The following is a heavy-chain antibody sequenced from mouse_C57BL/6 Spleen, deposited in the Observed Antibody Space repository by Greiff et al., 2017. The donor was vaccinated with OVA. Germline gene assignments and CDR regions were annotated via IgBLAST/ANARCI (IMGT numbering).Heavy chain of an antibody. V-gene: IGHV3-6*01. D-gene: IGHD2-2*01. CDR1: GYSITSGYY. J-gene: IGHJ2*01. CDR3: ARVDGYVPDY. CDR2: ISYDGSN. Sequence: ESGPGLVKPSQSLSLTCSVTGYSITSGYYWNWIRQFPGNKLEWMGYISYDGSNNYNPSLKNRISITRDTSKNQFFLKWNSVTTEDTATYYCARVDGYVPDYWGQGTTLTVSS.